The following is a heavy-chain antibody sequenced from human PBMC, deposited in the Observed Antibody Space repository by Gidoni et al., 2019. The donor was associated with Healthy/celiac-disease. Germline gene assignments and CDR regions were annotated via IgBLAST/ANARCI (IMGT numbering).Heavy chain of an antibody. D-gene: IGHD4-17*01. V-gene: IGHV4-39*01. CDR2: IYYSGST. Sequence: QLQLQESGPGLVKPSETLSLTCTVSGGSISSSSYYWGWIRQPPGKGLEWIGSIYYSGSTYYNPSLKSRVTISVDTSKNQFSLKLSSVTAADTAVYYCARTVTTPIYFDYWGQGTLVTVSS. J-gene: IGHJ4*02. CDR3: ARTVTTPIYFDY. CDR1: GGSISSSSYY.